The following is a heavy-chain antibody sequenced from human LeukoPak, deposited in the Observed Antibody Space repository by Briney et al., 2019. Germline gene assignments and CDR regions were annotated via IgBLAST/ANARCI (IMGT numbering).Heavy chain of an antibody. V-gene: IGHV1-69*01. CDR1: GGTFSSYA. Sequence: SVKVPCKASGGTFSSYAISWVRQAPGQGLEWMGGIIPIFGTANYAQKFQGRVTITADESTSTAYMELSSLRSEDTAVYYCARDAPRANSVDYWGQGTLVTVSS. CDR3: ARDAPRANSVDY. D-gene: IGHD4-23*01. J-gene: IGHJ4*02. CDR2: IIPIFGTA.